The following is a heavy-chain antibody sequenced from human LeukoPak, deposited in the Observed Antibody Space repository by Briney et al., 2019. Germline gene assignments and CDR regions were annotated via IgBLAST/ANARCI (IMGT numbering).Heavy chain of an antibody. J-gene: IGHJ5*02. CDR2: ISTSGAKT. V-gene: IGHV3-23*01. D-gene: IGHD2-15*01. Sequence: PGGSLRLSCAATGFTFSSYAMSWVRQALGKGLEWVSTISTSGAKTYYADSVRGRFTVSRDNSKSTLYLQTNSLRADDTAVYYCAKAAVGDSATPWFDPWGQGTLATVSS. CDR1: GFTFSSYA. CDR3: AKAAVGDSATPWFDP.